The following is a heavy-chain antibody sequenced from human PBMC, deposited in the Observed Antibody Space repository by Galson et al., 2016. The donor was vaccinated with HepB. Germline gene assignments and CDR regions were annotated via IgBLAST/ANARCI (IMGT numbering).Heavy chain of an antibody. D-gene: IGHD3/OR15-3a*01. Sequence: SLRLSCAASGFTVGNNYMIWVRQAPGKGLEWVSLIYSGGRTSYADSVKGRFTISRDSSKNTLYLQMSSLRVEDTAMYYCARFGTGLDYWGQGTLVTVSS. CDR1: GFTVGNNY. V-gene: IGHV3-53*01. CDR3: ARFGTGLDY. CDR2: IYSGGRT. J-gene: IGHJ4*02.